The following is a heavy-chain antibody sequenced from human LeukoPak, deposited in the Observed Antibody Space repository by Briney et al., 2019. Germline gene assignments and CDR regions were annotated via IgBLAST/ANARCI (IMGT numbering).Heavy chain of an antibody. V-gene: IGHV1-8*01. CDR3: ARGPEGPYCDYEFDY. CDR1: GYTFTSYD. J-gene: IGHJ4*02. Sequence: GASVKVSCKASGYTFTSYDINWVRQATGQGLEWMGSMNPNSGNTGYAQKFQGRVTMTRNTSISTAYMELSSLRSEDTAVYYCARGPEGPYCDYEFDYWGQGTLVTVSS. D-gene: IGHD4-17*01. CDR2: MNPNSGNT.